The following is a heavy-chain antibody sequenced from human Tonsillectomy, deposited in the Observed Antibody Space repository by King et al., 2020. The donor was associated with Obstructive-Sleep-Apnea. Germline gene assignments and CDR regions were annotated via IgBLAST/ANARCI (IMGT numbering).Heavy chain of an antibody. CDR3: AKGKPRFWFGERGGFDY. CDR2: ISWNSGSI. CDR1: GFTFDDYA. Sequence: VQLVESGGGLVQPGRSLRVSCAASGFTFDDYAMYWVRQAPGKGLEWVSGISWNSGSIGYADSVKGRFTISRDNAKNSLYLQMNSLRAEDTALYYCAKGKPRFWFGERGGFDYWGQGTLVTVSS. V-gene: IGHV3-9*01. D-gene: IGHD3-10*01. J-gene: IGHJ4*02.